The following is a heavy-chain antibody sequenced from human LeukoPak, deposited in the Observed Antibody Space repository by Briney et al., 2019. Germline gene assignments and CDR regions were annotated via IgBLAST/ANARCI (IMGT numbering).Heavy chain of an antibody. Sequence: PSETLSLTCAVYGGSFSGYYWSWIRQPPGKGLEWIGEINHSGSTNYNPSLKSRVTISVDTSKNQFSLKLSSVTAADTAVYYCARKRLAPFDPWGQGTLVTVSS. CDR1: GGSFSGYY. J-gene: IGHJ5*02. CDR3: ARKRLAPFDP. V-gene: IGHV4-34*01. D-gene: IGHD6-19*01. CDR2: INHSGST.